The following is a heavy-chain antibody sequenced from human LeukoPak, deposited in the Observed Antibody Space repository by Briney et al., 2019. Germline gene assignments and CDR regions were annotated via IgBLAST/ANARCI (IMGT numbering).Heavy chain of an antibody. D-gene: IGHD3-22*01. J-gene: IGHJ3*02. CDR2: IYYSGST. CDR3: ARVKGYYDSSGYYKAHAFDI. CDR1: GGSISGFY. V-gene: IGHV4-59*01. Sequence: SETLSLTCTVSGGSISGFYWSWIRQPPGKGLECIGYIYYSGSTNHNPSLKSRVSISVDTSKNQFSLKLSSVTAADTAVYYCARVKGYYDSSGYYKAHAFDIWGQGTMVTVSS.